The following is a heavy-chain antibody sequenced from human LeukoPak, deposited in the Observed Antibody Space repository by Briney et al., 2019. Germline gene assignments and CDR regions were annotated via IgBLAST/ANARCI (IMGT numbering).Heavy chain of an antibody. Sequence: GGSLRLSCAASGFTFSGFEMTWVRQTPGKGLERLSYIGGGGGPIYYADSVKGRFIVSRDNAKNSLYLQMNSLRAEDTAVYYCARRPGCSGGICYSHFDYWGQGTLVTVSS. J-gene: IGHJ4*02. D-gene: IGHD2-15*01. CDR1: GFTFSGFE. V-gene: IGHV3-48*03. CDR2: IGGGGGPI. CDR3: ARRPGCSGGICYSHFDY.